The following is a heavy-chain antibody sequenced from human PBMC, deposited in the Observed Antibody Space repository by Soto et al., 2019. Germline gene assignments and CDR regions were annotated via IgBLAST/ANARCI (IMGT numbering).Heavy chain of an antibody. CDR3: AREVGVGGSRWLDP. Sequence: QVQLVQSGAEVKKPGASVKVSCKASGFTFTSNDMNWVRQAPGQGLQWMGWMNANVDATDSPQEFKGRVTMTWNACISTAYLELQSLKSDDAAVYYCAREVGVGGSRWLDPWGQGSLVTVSS. CDR2: MNANVDAT. J-gene: IGHJ5*02. D-gene: IGHD3-3*01. V-gene: IGHV1-8*01. CDR1: GFTFTSND.